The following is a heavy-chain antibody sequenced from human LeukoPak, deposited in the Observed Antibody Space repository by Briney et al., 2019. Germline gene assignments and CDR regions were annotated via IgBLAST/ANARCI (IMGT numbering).Heavy chain of an antibody. D-gene: IGHD3-10*01. CDR2: ISSSGSTI. CDR1: GFTFSDYY. V-gene: IGHV3-11*01. CDR3: ASGSYYGSGSHYGMDV. J-gene: IGHJ6*02. Sequence: GGSLRLSCAASGFTFSDYYMSWIRQAPGKGLEWVSYISSSGSTIYYADSVKGRFTISRDNAKNSLYLQMNNLRAEDTAVYYCASGSYYGSGSHYGMDVWGQGTTVTVSS.